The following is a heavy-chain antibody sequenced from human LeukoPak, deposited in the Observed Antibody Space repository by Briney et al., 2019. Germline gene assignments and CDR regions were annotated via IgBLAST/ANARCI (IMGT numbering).Heavy chain of an antibody. D-gene: IGHD1-7*01. Sequence: ASVKVSCKVSGYTLTELSMHWVRQAHGKGLEWMGGFDPEDGETIYAQKFQGRLNMTEDTSTDTAYMELSSLRSEATAVYYCATSMMHNCNYSPAIDYWGQGTLVTVSS. CDR1: GYTLTELS. J-gene: IGHJ4*02. CDR3: ATSMMHNCNYSPAIDY. CDR2: FDPEDGET. V-gene: IGHV1-24*01.